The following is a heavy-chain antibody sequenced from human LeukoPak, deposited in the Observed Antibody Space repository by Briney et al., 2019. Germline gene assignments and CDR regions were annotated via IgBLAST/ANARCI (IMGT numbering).Heavy chain of an antibody. J-gene: IGHJ6*03. CDR1: GYTFTSYD. D-gene: IGHD6-13*01. CDR3: ARTSEAAAGAYYYMDV. V-gene: IGHV1-8*01. CDR2: MNPNSGNT. Sequence: ASVKVSCKASGYTFTSYDINWVRQATGQGLEWMGWMNPNSGNTGYAQKFQGRVTMTRNTSISTAYMELSSLRSEDTAVYYCARTSEAAAGAYYYMDVWGKGTTVTISS.